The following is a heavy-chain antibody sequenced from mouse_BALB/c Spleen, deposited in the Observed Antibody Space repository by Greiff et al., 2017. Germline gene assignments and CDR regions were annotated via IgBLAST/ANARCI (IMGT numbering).Heavy chain of an antibody. J-gene: IGHJ2*01. CDR3: DRDGGNGDVRGYFDY. V-gene: IGHV2-9*02. CDR1: GFSLTSFC. Sequence: VKLVESGPGLVPPSQSLSISCTVSGFSLTSFCVHWVRQPPGKGLEWLGVIWAGGSTYYNSALMSRLSISKDNCKSQVFLKMNSLQTHDTAMYYCDRDGGNGDVRGYFDYWGQGTTLTVSS. CDR2: IWAGGST. D-gene: IGHD4-1*01.